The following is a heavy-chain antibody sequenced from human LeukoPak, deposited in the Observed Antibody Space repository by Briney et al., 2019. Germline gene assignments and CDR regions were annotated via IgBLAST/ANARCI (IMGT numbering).Heavy chain of an antibody. J-gene: IGHJ6*03. D-gene: IGHD3-9*01. CDR2: MNPNSGNT. CDR3: ARGRDYDILTGYKSLSGRATYYYYMDV. V-gene: IGHV1-8*01. Sequence: AASVKVSCKASGYTFTSYDINWVRQATGQGLEWMGWMNPNSGNTGYAQKFQGRVTMTRNTSISTAYMELSSLRSEDTAVYYCARGRDYDILTGYKSLSGRATYYYYMDVWGKGTTVTISS. CDR1: GYTFTSYD.